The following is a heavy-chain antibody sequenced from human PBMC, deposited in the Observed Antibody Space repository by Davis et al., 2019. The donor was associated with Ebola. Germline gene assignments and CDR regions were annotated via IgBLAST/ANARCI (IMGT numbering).Heavy chain of an antibody. V-gene: IGHV1-2*06. J-gene: IGHJ4*02. CDR3: ARAWTYAYDY. CDR1: GYTFTDYN. CDR2: IITSSGGT. D-gene: IGHD1-7*01. Sequence: ASVKVSCKASGYTFTDYNIHWMRQAPGQGLEWMGRIITSSGGTNYAQKFQGRVTMTGDTSISTVYMELSRLIFDDSAVYYCARAWTYAYDYWGQGTLVTVSS.